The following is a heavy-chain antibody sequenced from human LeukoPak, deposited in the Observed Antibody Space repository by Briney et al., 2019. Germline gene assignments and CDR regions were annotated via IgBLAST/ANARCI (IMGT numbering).Heavy chain of an antibody. CDR1: GFTVSSNY. CDR3: ASGSGSYRTPYYYMDV. D-gene: IGHD3-10*01. CDR2: IYSGGST. V-gene: IGHV3-53*01. J-gene: IGHJ6*03. Sequence: PGGSLRLSCAASGFTVSSNYMSWVRQAPGKGLEGVSVIYSGGSTYYADSVKGRFTISRDNSKTTLYLQMNNLRAEHTAVYYCASGSGSYRTPYYYMDVWGKGTTVTVSS.